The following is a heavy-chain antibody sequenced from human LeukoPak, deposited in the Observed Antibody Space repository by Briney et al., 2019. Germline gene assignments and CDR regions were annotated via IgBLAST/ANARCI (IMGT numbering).Heavy chain of an antibody. Sequence: SQTLSLTCTVSGGSISSGGYYWSRIRQHPGKGLEWIGYIYYSGSTYYNPSLKSRVTISVDTSKNQFSLKLSSVTAADTAVYYCARAWGYLARWFDPWGQGTPVTVSS. CDR3: ARAWGYLARWFDP. CDR2: IYYSGST. CDR1: GGSISSGGYY. D-gene: IGHD5-18*01. V-gene: IGHV4-31*03. J-gene: IGHJ5*02.